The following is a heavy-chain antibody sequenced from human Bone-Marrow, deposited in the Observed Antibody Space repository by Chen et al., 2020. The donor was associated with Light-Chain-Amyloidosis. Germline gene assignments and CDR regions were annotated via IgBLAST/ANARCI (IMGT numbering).Heavy chain of an antibody. CDR3: AREAATNSNPYFSFYYGMDV. CDR1: RFTFSSYG. CDR2: ISHDGGNT. Sequence: QVQLVESGGGVVQPGRSLRLSCAASRFTFSSYGMHWVRQAPGKGLEWVAFISHDGGNTNYVDSARGRLIISRDNSKNTLFLQMNNLRAEDTAVYYCAREAATNSNPYFSFYYGMDVWGQGTTVTVSS. D-gene: IGHD4-17*01. J-gene: IGHJ6*02. V-gene: IGHV3-33*01.